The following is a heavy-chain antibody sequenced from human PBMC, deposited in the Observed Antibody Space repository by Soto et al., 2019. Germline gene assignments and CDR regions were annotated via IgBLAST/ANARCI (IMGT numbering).Heavy chain of an antibody. CDR3: ARGRLVPAVNFDY. D-gene: IGHD2-2*01. Sequence: QPQLQESGSGLVKPSQTLSLTCAVSGDSISSGGFSWSWIRQPPGKGLEWIGYIYHSGTSFYNPPLKSRVTISVDGSKNHFSLKVNSVTAADTAVYYCARGRLVPAVNFDYWGLGTLVTVSS. J-gene: IGHJ4*02. V-gene: IGHV4-30-2*01. CDR2: IYHSGTS. CDR1: GDSISSGGFS.